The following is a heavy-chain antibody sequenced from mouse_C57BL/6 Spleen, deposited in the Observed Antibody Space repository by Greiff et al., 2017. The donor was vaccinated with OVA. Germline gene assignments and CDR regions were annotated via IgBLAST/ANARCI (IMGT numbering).Heavy chain of an antibody. V-gene: IGHV1-82*01. CDR1: GYAFSSSW. Sequence: VKLKQSGPELVKPGASVKISCKASGYAFSSSWMNWVKQRPGKGLEWIGRIYPGDGDTNYNGKFKGKATLTADKSSSTAYRQLSSLTSEDSAVYFCARSITTVVAIDYWGQGTTRTVSS. J-gene: IGHJ2*01. D-gene: IGHD1-1*01. CDR3: ARSITTVVAIDY. CDR2: IYPGDGDT.